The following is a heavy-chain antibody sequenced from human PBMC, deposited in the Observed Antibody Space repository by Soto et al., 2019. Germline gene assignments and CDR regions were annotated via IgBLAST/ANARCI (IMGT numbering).Heavy chain of an antibody. CDR3: ARDRAVAAAGTSAGFA. CDR2: ISAYNGNT. D-gene: IGHD6-13*01. V-gene: IGHV1-18*01. J-gene: IGHJ5*02. Sequence: ASVKVSCKASGYTFTSYGISWVRQAPGQGLEWMGWISAYNGNTNYAQKLQGRVTMTTDTSTSTAYMELRSLRSDDTAVYYCARDRAVAAAGTSAGFAWGQGTLVTVSS. CDR1: GYTFTSYG.